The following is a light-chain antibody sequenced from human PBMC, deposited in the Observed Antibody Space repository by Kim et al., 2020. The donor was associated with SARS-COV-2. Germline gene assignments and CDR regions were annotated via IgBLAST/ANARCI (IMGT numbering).Light chain of an antibody. CDR3: CSYAGSSTFYV. CDR1: ISDVGSYTL. CDR2: EVS. Sequence: QSITISCTETISDVGSYTLVSWYQQHPGKAPKLIIYEVSKRPSGVSNRFSGSKSGNTASLTISGLQAEDEADYYCCSYAGSSTFYVFGTGTKVTVL. V-gene: IGLV2-23*02. J-gene: IGLJ1*01.